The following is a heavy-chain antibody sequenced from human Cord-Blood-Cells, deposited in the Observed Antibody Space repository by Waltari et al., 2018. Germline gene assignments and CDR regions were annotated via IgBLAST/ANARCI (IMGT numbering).Heavy chain of an antibody. CDR3: ARRLLYSSGLDY. CDR2: IGTAGDT. Sequence: EVQLVESGGGLVQPGGSLRLSCAASGFTFSSYDMHWVRQATGKGLEWVSAIGTAGDTYYPGSVKGRFTISRENAKNSLYLQMNSLRAGDTAVYCCARRLLYSSGLDYWGQGTLVTVSS. D-gene: IGHD6-19*01. CDR1: GFTFSSYD. J-gene: IGHJ4*02. V-gene: IGHV3-13*01.